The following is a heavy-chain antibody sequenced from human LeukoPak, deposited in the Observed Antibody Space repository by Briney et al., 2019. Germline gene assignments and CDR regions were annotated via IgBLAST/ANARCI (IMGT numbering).Heavy chain of an antibody. V-gene: IGHV1-2*02. CDR3: ARDPTVLWFGDHGAFDI. CDR1: GYTFTSYG. D-gene: IGHD3-10*01. CDR2: INPNSGGT. J-gene: IGHJ3*02. Sequence: ASVKVSCKASGYTFTSYGISWVRQAPGQGLEWMGWINPNSGGTNYAQKFQGRVTMTRDTSISTAYMELSRLRSDDTAVYYCARDPTVLWFGDHGAFDIWGQGTMVTVSS.